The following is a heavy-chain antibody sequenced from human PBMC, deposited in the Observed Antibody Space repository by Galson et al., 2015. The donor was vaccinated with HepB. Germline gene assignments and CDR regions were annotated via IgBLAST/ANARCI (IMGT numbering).Heavy chain of an antibody. Sequence: SLRLSCAASGFTFSTYWMSWVRQAPGKGLEWVAHIKQDGSEKYYVDSVKGRFTISRDNAKNSLSLQMDSLRAEEAAFYYCARDRATFDYWGQGTLVTVSS. CDR3: ARDRATFDY. CDR2: IKQDGSEK. CDR1: GFTFSTYW. V-gene: IGHV3-7*03. J-gene: IGHJ4*02.